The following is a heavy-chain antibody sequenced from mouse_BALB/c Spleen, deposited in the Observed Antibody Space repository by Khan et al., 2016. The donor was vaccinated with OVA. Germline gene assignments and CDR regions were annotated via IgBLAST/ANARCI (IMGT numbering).Heavy chain of an antibody. D-gene: IGHD1-1*01. CDR3: ARIKKIVATYFDY. Sequence: QVQLQQPGAELVKAGASVKMSCKASGYTFTSYWMHWVKQRLGQGLEWFAETNPTNGRTYYTEKFKSKATLTVDTSSSTAYLILSGPTFEDSAVYYCARIKKIVATYFDYWGQGTTLTVSS. CDR1: GYTFTSYW. CDR2: TNPTNGRT. J-gene: IGHJ2*01. V-gene: IGHV1S81*02.